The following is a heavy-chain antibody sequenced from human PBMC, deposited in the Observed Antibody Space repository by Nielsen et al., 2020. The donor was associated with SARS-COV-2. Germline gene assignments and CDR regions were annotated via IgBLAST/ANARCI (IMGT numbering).Heavy chain of an antibody. CDR1: GFTFNIYA. CDR3: AKDGVVRGDALDL. V-gene: IGHV3-23*01. J-gene: IGHJ3*01. Sequence: GGSLRLSCAASGFTFNIYAMAWVRRAPGRGLQWVTGVSASGGSTCYTDSVKGRFSISRDNSKNTLFLQMHSLRVEDTALYYCAKDGVVRGDALDLWGQVTMVTVSS. CDR2: VSASGGST. D-gene: IGHD3-10*01.